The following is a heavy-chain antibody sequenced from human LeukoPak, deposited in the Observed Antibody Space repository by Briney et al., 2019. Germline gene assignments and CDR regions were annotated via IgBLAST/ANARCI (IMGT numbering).Heavy chain of an antibody. J-gene: IGHJ4*02. D-gene: IGHD3-10*01. Sequence: SVKVSCKASGGTFSSYAIGWVRQAPGQGLEWMGRIIPILGIANYAQKFQGRVTITADKSTSTAYMELSSLRSEDTAVYYCARDSAIGEYYFDYWGQGTLVTVSS. CDR3: ARDSAIGEYYFDY. V-gene: IGHV1-69*04. CDR1: GGTFSSYA. CDR2: IIPILGIA.